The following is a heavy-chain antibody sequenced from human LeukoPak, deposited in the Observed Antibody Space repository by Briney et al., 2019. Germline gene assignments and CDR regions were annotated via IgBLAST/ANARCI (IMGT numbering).Heavy chain of an antibody. J-gene: IGHJ3*02. CDR2: INPNSGGT. Sequence: GASVKVSCKASGYTFTGYYMHWVRQAPGQGLEWMGWINPNSGGTNYAQKFQGRVTMTRDTSISTAYMELSRLRSDDTAVYYCAREGGELGNFAFDIWGQGTMVTVSS. V-gene: IGHV1-2*02. D-gene: IGHD3-16*01. CDR1: GYTFTGYY. CDR3: AREGGELGNFAFDI.